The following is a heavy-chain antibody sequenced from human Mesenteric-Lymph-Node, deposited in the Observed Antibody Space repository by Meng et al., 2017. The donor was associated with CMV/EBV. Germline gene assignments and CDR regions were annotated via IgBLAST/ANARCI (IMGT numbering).Heavy chain of an antibody. CDR2: IKEGGSGK. V-gene: IGHV3-7*01. J-gene: IGHJ4*02. CDR1: GFTFRYYW. CDR3: ARDPVDY. Sequence: SRRLSCGACGFTFRYYWMSWVRQTPGKGLEWVATIKEGGSGKYYEDSVKGRFTISRDNAKNSLYLQMNSLRVEDTAVYYCARDPVDYWGQGTLVTVSS.